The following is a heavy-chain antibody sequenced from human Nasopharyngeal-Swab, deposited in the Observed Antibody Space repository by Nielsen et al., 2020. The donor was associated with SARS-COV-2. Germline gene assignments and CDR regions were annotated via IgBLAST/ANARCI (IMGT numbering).Heavy chain of an antibody. CDR1: GFTFDDYA. CDR3: AKDILPTAGSFDY. Sequence: SLKISCSASGFTFDDYAMHWVRQAPGKGLEWVSGISWNSGSIAYADSVKGRFTISRDNDKNSLYLQMNSLRAEDTALYYCAKDILPTAGSFDYWGQGTLVTVSS. D-gene: IGHD3-10*01. J-gene: IGHJ4*02. CDR2: ISWNSGSI. V-gene: IGHV3-9*01.